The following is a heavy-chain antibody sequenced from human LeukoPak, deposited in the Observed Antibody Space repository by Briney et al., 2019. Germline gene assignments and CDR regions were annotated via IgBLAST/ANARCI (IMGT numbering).Heavy chain of an antibody. CDR3: ARGGSYLSAFDI. V-gene: IGHV3-30*14. D-gene: IGHD1-26*01. CDR2: ISYDGSNK. J-gene: IGHJ3*02. Sequence: GGSLRLSCAASGFTFSSYAMHWVRQAPGKGLEWVAVISYDGSNKYYADSVKGRFTISRDNSKNTLYLQMNSLRPEDTAGYYCARGGSYLSAFDIWGQGTMVTVSS. CDR1: GFTFSSYA.